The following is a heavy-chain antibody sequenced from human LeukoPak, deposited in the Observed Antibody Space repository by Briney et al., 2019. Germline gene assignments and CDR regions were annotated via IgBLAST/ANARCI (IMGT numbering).Heavy chain of an antibody. CDR2: IYYSGST. Sequence: SETLSLTCTVSGGSISSGGYYWSWIRQHPGKGLEWIGYIYYSGSTYYNPSLKSRVTISVDTSKNQFSLKLSSVTAADTAVYYCARWDMVRGNFDYWGQGTLVTVSS. D-gene: IGHD3-10*01. CDR1: GGSISSGGYY. CDR3: ARWDMVRGNFDY. J-gene: IGHJ4*02. V-gene: IGHV4-31*03.